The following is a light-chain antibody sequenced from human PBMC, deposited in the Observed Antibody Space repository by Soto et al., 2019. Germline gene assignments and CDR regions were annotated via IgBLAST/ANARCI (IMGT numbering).Light chain of an antibody. CDR2: GAS. V-gene: IGKV3-20*01. CDR3: QQYENSPIT. CDR1: QSITSSF. Sequence: MVLTQSPGTLSLSPWERSSISCSSSQSITSSFLAWYQQKPGQAPRLLIYGASSRATGIPDRFSGTGSETDFTLTINRLEPEDFAVYYCQQYENSPITFGQGTRLEIK. J-gene: IGKJ5*01.